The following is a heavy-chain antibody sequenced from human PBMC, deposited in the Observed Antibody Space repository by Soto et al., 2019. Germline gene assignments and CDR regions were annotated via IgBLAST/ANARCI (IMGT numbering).Heavy chain of an antibody. V-gene: IGHV1-8*01. CDR3: ARVYSSSPRPYYYMDV. D-gene: IGHD6-6*01. Sequence: ASVKVSCKASGYTFTSYDINWVRQATGQGLEWMGWMNPNSGNTGYAQKFQGRVTMTRNTSISTAYMELSSLRSEDTAVYYCARVYSSSPRPYYYMDVWGKGTTVTVSS. CDR1: GYTFTSYD. CDR2: MNPNSGNT. J-gene: IGHJ6*03.